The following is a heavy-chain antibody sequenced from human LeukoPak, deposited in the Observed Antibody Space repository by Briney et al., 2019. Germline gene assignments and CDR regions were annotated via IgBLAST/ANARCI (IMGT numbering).Heavy chain of an antibody. Sequence: ASVKVSCKVSGSTLSDLSIHWVRQAPGKGLGNVGCSDPEDGETSHAQNFQGRLTMTEDTSIDTAYMELTRLRSEDTAVYYCVTDRARLFWYYDLWGRGTLVTVSS. D-gene: IGHD4/OR15-4a*01. J-gene: IGHJ2*01. CDR1: GSTLSDLS. V-gene: IGHV1-24*01. CDR3: VTDRARLFWYYDL. CDR2: SDPEDGET.